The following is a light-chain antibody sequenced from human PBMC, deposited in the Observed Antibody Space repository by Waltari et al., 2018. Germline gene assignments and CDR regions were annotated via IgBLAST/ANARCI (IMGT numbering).Light chain of an antibody. V-gene: IGLV2-8*01. J-gene: IGLJ3*02. Sequence: QSALTQPPSASGSPGQSVTISCTATSGDVGSYVSWYQQHPGRPPKVLIFGVTKRPSGVPHRFSGSGSGNTASLTVSGLQAEDEADYYCSTYAGNDKLVFGGGTKVTVL. CDR3: STYAGNDKLV. CDR1: SGDVGSY. CDR2: GVT.